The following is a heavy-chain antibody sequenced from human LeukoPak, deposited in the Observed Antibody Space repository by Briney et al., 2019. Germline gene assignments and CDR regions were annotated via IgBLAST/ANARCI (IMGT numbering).Heavy chain of an antibody. CDR2: MWYDGSIK. CDR1: GFTFSNYG. V-gene: IGHV3-33*02. J-gene: IGHJ6*03. Sequence: PGGSLRLSCAASGFTFSNYGMHWVRQAPGKGLEWLAIMWYDGSIKYYADSAKGRFTISRDNSKNTVFLQMNSLRAEDTAVYYCARGRDGYNYYYYYYVDVWGKGTTVTVSS. D-gene: IGHD5-24*01. CDR3: ARGRDGYNYYYYYYVDV.